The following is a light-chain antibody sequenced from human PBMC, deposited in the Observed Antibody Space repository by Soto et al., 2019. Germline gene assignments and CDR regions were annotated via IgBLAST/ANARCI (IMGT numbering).Light chain of an antibody. CDR3: QQRSDWRYT. Sequence: EIVLTQSPATLSLSPGESATLSCRASQSVGTYLAWYQQKTGQTPRLVIYTASNRATGIPARFSGSGSGTEFTLTITSLEPEDFAVYYCQQRSDWRYTFGQGTKLDIK. J-gene: IGKJ2*01. CDR1: QSVGTY. CDR2: TAS. V-gene: IGKV3-11*01.